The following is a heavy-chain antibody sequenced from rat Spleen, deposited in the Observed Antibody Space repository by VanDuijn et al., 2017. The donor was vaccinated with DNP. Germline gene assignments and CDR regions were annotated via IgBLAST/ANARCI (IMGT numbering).Heavy chain of an antibody. CDR1: GFTFSDYY. Sequence: EVQLVESGGGLVQPGRSMKLSCAASGFTFSDYYMAWVRQAPTNGLEWVATISYDGTSTYYRDSVKGRFTISRDNAKSTLYLQMDSLRSEDTATYYCARHRTIMPYYYAMDAWGQGASVTVSS. CDR3: ARHRTIMPYYYAMDA. V-gene: IGHV5-7*01. CDR2: ISYDGTST. J-gene: IGHJ4*01. D-gene: IGHD1-12*01.